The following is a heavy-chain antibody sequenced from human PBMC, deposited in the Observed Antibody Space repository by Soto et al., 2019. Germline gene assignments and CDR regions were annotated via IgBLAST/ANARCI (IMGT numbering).Heavy chain of an antibody. V-gene: IGHV3-23*01. D-gene: IGHD5-12*01. J-gene: IGHJ4*02. Sequence: GGSLRLSCAASGFTFSSYAMSWVRQAPGKGLEWVSAISGSGGSTYYADSVKGRFTISRDNSKNTLYLQMNSLRAEDTAVYYCARSSGQIVATKIDYWGQGTLVTVSS. CDR2: ISGSGGST. CDR3: ARSSGQIVATKIDY. CDR1: GFTFSSYA.